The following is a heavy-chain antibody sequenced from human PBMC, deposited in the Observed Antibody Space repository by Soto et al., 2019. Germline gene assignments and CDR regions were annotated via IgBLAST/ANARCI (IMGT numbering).Heavy chain of an antibody. J-gene: IGHJ6*02. Sequence: ASVKVSCKASGYTFTGYYVHWVRQAPGQGLEWMGWINPNSGDTYLAQRFQGRVTMNRDTSISTAYLQWKSLKASDTATYYCARHRREWHNQYYYYYGMDVWGQGTTVTVSS. CDR3: ARHRREWHNQYYYYYGMDV. CDR1: GYTFTGYY. V-gene: IGHV1-2*02. D-gene: IGHD3-3*01. CDR2: INPNSGDT.